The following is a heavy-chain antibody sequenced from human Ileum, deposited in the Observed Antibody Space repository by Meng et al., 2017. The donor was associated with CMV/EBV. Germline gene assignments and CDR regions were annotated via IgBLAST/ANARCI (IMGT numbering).Heavy chain of an antibody. Sequence: QGGVCLLMTSSTRPLPLRACGGSFGGSYWSWCRQTPGKGLEWIGEINHSGSTNYNPSLKSRVTISVDTSKNQFSLKLSSVTAADTAVYYCARGVAGGPFDYWGQGTLVTVSS. CDR3: ARGVAGGPFDY. V-gene: IGHV4-34*01. CDR2: INHSGST. J-gene: IGHJ4*02. D-gene: IGHD2-15*01. CDR1: GGSFGGSY.